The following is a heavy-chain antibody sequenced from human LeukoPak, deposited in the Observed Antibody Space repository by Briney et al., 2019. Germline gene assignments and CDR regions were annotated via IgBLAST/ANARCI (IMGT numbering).Heavy chain of an antibody. CDR2: INPGSGGT. Sequence: GDSVKVSCKASRYTFTGYNVHWVRLAPGQGLEWMGRINPGSGGTQFAQKFQGRVTMTRDTSISTTYMELNSLTSDDTAVYYCARESSSITKGVDWFDPWGQGTLVTVSS. CDR1: RYTFTGYN. CDR3: ARESSSITKGVDWFDP. D-gene: IGHD2-8*01. V-gene: IGHV1-2*06. J-gene: IGHJ5*02.